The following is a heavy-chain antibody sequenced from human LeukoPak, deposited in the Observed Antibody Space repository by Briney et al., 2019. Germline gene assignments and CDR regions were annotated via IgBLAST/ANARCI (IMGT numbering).Heavy chain of an antibody. J-gene: IGHJ3*02. D-gene: IGHD3-16*01. CDR1: GYSFTSYW. CDR3: ARHLTMITVPRDAFDI. CDR2: IYPGDSDT. V-gene: IGHV5-51*01. Sequence: GESLKISCKGSGYSFTSYWIGWVRRMPGKGLEWMGVIYPGDSDTRYSPSFQGQVSISADKSLSTAYLQWSGLKASDTAMYYCARHLTMITVPRDAFDIWGQGTMVTVSS.